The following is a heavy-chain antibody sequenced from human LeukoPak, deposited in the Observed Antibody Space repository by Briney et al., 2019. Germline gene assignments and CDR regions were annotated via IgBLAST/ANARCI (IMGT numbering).Heavy chain of an antibody. Sequence: SETLSLTCTVSGGSLSSSSYYWGWIRQPPGKGLEWIGSIYYSGSTYYNPSLKSRVTISVDTSKNQFSLKLSSVTAADTAVYYCASWVVDGWLDYWGQGTLVTVSS. CDR1: GGSLSSSSYY. V-gene: IGHV4-39*01. J-gene: IGHJ4*02. D-gene: IGHD6-19*01. CDR3: ASWVVDGWLDY. CDR2: IYYSGST.